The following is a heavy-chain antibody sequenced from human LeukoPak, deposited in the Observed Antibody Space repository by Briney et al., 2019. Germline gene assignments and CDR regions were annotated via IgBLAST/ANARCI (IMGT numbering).Heavy chain of an antibody. D-gene: IGHD1-1*01. CDR3: AREFPSTTASYYFDY. J-gene: IGHJ4*02. CDR1: GFTFSSYW. CDR2: IKQDGSEK. V-gene: IGHV3-7*01. Sequence: PGGSLRLSCAASGFTFSSYWMSWVRQAPGKGLEWVANIKQDGSEKYYVDSVKGRFIISRDNAKNSLYLQMNSLRAEDTAVYYCAREFPSTTASYYFDYWGQGTLVTVSS.